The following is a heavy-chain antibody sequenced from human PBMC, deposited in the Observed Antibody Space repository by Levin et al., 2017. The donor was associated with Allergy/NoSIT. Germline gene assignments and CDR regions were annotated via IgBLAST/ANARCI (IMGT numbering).Heavy chain of an antibody. V-gene: IGHV3-7*04. CDR1: GFTFSSYW. CDR3: ARAFYDILTGQYYFDY. CDR2: IKQDGSEK. Sequence: ASVKVSCAASGFTFSSYWMSWVRQAPGKGLEWVANIKQDGSEKYYVDSVKGRFTISRDNAKNSLYLQMNSLRAEDTAVYYCARAFYDILTGQYYFDYWGQGTLVTVSS. J-gene: IGHJ4*02. D-gene: IGHD3-9*01.